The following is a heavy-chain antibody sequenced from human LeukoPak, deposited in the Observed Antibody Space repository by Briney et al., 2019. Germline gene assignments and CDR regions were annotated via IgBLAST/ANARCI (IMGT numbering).Heavy chain of an antibody. Sequence: SETLSLTCTVSGGSISTFYWSWIRQPAGKGLEWIGRIFTSGNTNYNPSLKSRVTMSIDTSKNQFSLKLSSVTAADTAVYFCARDRTYSFGSGSYRDYYYMDVWGKGTTVTISS. D-gene: IGHD3-10*01. CDR1: GGSISTFY. CDR3: ARDRTYSFGSGSYRDYYYMDV. CDR2: IFTSGNT. J-gene: IGHJ6*03. V-gene: IGHV4-4*07.